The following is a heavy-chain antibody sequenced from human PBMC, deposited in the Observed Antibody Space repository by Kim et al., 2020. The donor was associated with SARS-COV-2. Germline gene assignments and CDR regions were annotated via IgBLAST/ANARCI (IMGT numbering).Heavy chain of an antibody. Sequence: ASVKVSCKVSGYTLTELSMHWVRQAPGKGLEWMGGFDPEDGETIYAQKFQGRVTMTEDTSTDTAYMELSSLRSEDTAVYYCATVHCGGDCPTRGYAFDIWGQGTMVTVSS. D-gene: IGHD2-21*01. V-gene: IGHV1-24*01. J-gene: IGHJ3*02. CDR1: GYTLTELS. CDR3: ATVHCGGDCPTRGYAFDI. CDR2: FDPEDGET.